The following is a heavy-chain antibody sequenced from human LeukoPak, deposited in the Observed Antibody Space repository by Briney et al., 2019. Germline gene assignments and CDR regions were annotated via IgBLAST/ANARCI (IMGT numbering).Heavy chain of an antibody. V-gene: IGHV3-33*01. CDR1: GFTFSSYG. CDR3: AREITVTSTNYFDY. J-gene: IGHJ4*02. D-gene: IGHD4-17*01. CDR2: IWYDGSDK. Sequence: GRSLRLSCAASGFTFSSYGMHWVRQAPGKGLEWVAVIWYDGSDKYYADSVKGRFTISRENSKNTLYLQMNSLRAEDTAVYYCAREITVTSTNYFDYWGQGTLVTVSS.